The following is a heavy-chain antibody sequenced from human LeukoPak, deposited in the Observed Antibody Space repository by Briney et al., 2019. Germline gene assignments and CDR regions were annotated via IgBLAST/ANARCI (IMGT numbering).Heavy chain of an antibody. CDR3: TRHQTNFYGSGAPFDP. CDR1: GGSVTTTYY. D-gene: IGHD3-10*01. CDR2: LYHSGNS. Sequence: SETLTLTCSVSGGSVTTTYYWSWIRQPPGGGLEWIASLYHSGNSNYNPSLKSRVTMSVDTSKNQFSLQLTSMTAADTAIYYCTRHQTNFYGSGAPFDPWGQGTLVTVSS. J-gene: IGHJ5*02. V-gene: IGHV4-39*01.